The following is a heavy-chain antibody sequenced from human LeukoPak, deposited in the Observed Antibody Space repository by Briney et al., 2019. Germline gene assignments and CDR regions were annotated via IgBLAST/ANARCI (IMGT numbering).Heavy chain of an antibody. Sequence: GGSLRLSCAASGFTFSSYSMNWVRQAPGKGLEWVSSISSSSSYIYYADSVKGRFTISRDNAKNSLYLQMNSLRAEDTAVYYCARDRDSSGYYSWFDPWGQGTLVTVSS. J-gene: IGHJ5*02. D-gene: IGHD3-22*01. CDR2: ISSSSSYI. CDR1: GFTFSSYS. V-gene: IGHV3-21*01. CDR3: ARDRDSSGYYSWFDP.